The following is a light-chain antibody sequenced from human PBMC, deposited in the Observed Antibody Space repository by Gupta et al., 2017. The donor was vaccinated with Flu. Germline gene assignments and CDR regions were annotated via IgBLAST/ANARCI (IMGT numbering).Light chain of an antibody. CDR2: AAS. CDR3: QQRYNRGT. J-gene: IGKJ4*01. V-gene: IGKV3-11*01. Sequence: PGEIATLSCRASQSVTNYLALYQQKPGQAPRLLIYAASNRATGIPDRFSGSGSGTDFTLTISSLEPEDFAVYYCQQRYNRGTFGGGTKVEIK. CDR1: QSVTNY.